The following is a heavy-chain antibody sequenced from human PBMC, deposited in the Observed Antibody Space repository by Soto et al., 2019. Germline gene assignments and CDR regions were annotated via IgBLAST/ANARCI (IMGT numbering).Heavy chain of an antibody. Sequence: GGSLRLSCTVSAITFSSFSMIWVRQAPGKGLEWVSYISSGSDTMYYADSVKGRFTISRDNAKNSLYLQMNSLRDEDTAVYYCAKKRGYSGWAPIWFDPWGQGTLVTVSS. D-gene: IGHD6-19*01. CDR2: ISSGSDTM. J-gene: IGHJ5*02. CDR3: AKKRGYSGWAPIWFDP. CDR1: AITFSSFS. V-gene: IGHV3-48*02.